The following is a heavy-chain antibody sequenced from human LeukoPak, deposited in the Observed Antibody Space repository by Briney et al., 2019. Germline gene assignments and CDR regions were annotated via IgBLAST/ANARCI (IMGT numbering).Heavy chain of an antibody. CDR1: GFTFSSYA. CDR2: ISGSGGST. D-gene: IGHD1-26*01. Sequence: GGSLRLSCAASGFTFSSYAMSWVRQAPGKGLEWVSVISGSGGSTYHADSVKGRFTISRDNSKNTLYLHMNSLRAEDTAVYYCANWQSGSRVFFDYWGQGTLVTVSS. V-gene: IGHV3-23*01. J-gene: IGHJ4*02. CDR3: ANWQSGSRVFFDY.